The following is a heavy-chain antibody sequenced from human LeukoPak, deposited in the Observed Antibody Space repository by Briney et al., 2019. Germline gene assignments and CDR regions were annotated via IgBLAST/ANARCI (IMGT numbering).Heavy chain of an antibody. CDR3: ARVLGIPRTQWAVLNY. CDR1: GYTFTSYA. J-gene: IGHJ4*02. Sequence: EASVKVSCKASGYTFTSYAMHWVRQAPGQRLEWMGWINAGNGNTKYSQKFQGRVTITRDTSASTAYMELSSLRSEDTAVYYCARVLGIPRTQWAVLNYWGQGTLVTVSS. V-gene: IGHV1-3*01. CDR2: INAGNGNT. D-gene: IGHD1-7*01.